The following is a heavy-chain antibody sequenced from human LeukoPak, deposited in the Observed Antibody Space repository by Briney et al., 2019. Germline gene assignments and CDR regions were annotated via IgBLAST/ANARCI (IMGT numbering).Heavy chain of an antibody. CDR1: GGTFSSYA. CDR2: IIPIFGTA. V-gene: IGHV1-69*13. D-gene: IGHD3-3*01. Sequence: ASVKVSCKASGGTFSSYAISWVRQAPGQGLEWMGGIIPIFGTANYAQKFQGRVTITADESTSTAYMELSSLRSEDTAVYYCASYNSPTIFGVVNLNYCGQGTLVTVSS. J-gene: IGHJ4*02. CDR3: ASYNSPTIFGVVNLNY.